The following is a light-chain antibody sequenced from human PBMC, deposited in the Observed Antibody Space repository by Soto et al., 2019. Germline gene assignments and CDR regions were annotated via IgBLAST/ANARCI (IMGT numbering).Light chain of an antibody. Sequence: EIVLTQSPGTMSLSPGARATLSCRAGQSVSSNSLAWYEQKPGQAPRLIIYGASRRAAGIPDSISGSGSGTDFTLTITRLEPEDFAVYYCQQYNNWPWTFGQGTKVDIK. V-gene: IGKV3-20*01. CDR1: QSVSSNS. CDR3: QQYNNWPWT. CDR2: GAS. J-gene: IGKJ1*01.